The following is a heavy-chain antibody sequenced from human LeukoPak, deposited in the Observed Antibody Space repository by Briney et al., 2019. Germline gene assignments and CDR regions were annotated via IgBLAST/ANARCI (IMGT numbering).Heavy chain of an antibody. CDR3: ARADYDILTGYYYWFDP. CDR1: GGSISIYY. D-gene: IGHD3-9*01. V-gene: IGHV4-59*12. CDR2: IYNSGST. Sequence: SETLSLTCTVSGGSISIYYWSWIRQPPGKGLEWIGYIYNSGSTNYNPSLRSRVTISVDTSKNQFSLQLNSVTPEDTAVYYCARADYDILTGYYYWFDPWGQGTLVTVSS. J-gene: IGHJ5*02.